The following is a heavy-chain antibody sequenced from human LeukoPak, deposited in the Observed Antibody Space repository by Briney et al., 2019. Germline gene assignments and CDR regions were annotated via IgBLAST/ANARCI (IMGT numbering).Heavy chain of an antibody. CDR1: GFIFSSYS. CDR3: ARGLMGGYPYFEN. CDR2: ISSSSSTI. Sequence: GGPLRLSCAASGFIFSSYSMNWVRQAPGKGLEWVSYISSSSSTIYYADSVKGRFTISRDNAKNSLYLQMNSLRAEDTAFYYCARGLMGGYPYFENWGQGTLVTVSS. J-gene: IGHJ4*02. V-gene: IGHV3-48*04. D-gene: IGHD3-22*01.